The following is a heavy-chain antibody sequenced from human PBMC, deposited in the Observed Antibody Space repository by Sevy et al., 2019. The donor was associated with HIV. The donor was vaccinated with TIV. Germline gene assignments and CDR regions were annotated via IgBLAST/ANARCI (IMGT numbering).Heavy chain of an antibody. Sequence: GGSLRLSCEASGFTFSSFDMHWVRQATGKGLEWISTIGAAGDTYYLGSVKGRFTISRENAKNSLYLQMNSLRAGDTALYYCARDLRDGEDIFQHYGMDVWGRGTTVTVSS. J-gene: IGHJ6*02. CDR2: IGAAGDT. V-gene: IGHV3-13*01. D-gene: IGHD4-17*01. CDR1: GFTFSSFD. CDR3: ARDLRDGEDIFQHYGMDV.